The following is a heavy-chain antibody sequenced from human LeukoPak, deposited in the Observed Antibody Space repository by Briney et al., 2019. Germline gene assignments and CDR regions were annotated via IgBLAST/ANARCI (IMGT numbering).Heavy chain of an antibody. D-gene: IGHD3-9*01. J-gene: IGHJ4*02. CDR1: GYSFTSYW. Sequence: GESLKISCKGPGYSFTSYWIGWVRQMPGKGLEWMGIIYPGDSDTRYSPSFQGQVTISADKSISTAYLQWSSLKASDTAMYYCARRDYDILTGYYNYFDYWGQGTLVTVSS. V-gene: IGHV5-51*01. CDR2: IYPGDSDT. CDR3: ARRDYDILTGYYNYFDY.